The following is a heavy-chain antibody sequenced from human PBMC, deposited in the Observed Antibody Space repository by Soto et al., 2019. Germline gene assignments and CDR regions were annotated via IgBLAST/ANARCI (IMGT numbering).Heavy chain of an antibody. CDR2: IYSGGAT. J-gene: IGHJ4*02. Sequence: PGVSLRLSCAASGFSVSSSHMIWVRQAPGKGLEWVSVIYSGGATYYAVSVKGRFTISRDNSKNTLYLQMNSLRAEDTAVYYCARSGYSYGPFDYWGQGTLVTVSS. D-gene: IGHD5-18*01. CDR3: ARSGYSYGPFDY. V-gene: IGHV3-53*01. CDR1: GFSVSSSH.